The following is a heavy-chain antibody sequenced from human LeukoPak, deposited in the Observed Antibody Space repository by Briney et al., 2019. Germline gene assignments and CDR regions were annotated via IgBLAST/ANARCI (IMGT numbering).Heavy chain of an antibody. CDR2: ISGSGGST. J-gene: IGHJ4*02. V-gene: IGHV3-23*01. Sequence: PGGSLRLSCAASGFTFSSYAMSWVRQAPGKGLEWVSAISGSGGSTYYADSVKGRFTISRDNSKNTLYLQMNSLRAEDTAVYYCAKLWNYYSGSYYTGSDYWGQGTLVTVSS. CDR1: GFTFSSYA. D-gene: IGHD1-26*01. CDR3: AKLWNYYSGSYYTGSDY.